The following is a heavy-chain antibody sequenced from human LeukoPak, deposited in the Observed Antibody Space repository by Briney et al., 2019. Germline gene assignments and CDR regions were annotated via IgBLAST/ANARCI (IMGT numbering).Heavy chain of an antibody. CDR3: SGQYSSSSVVDY. J-gene: IGHJ4*02. D-gene: IGHD6-6*01. CDR2: IKGDGSDN. CDR1: GFTFSSYW. Sequence: PGGSLRLSCAASGFTFSSYWMSWVRQAPGKGLEWVANIKGDGSDNHYVDSVRGRFAISRDNAKNSLYLQMNSLRAEDTAIYYCSGQYSSSSVVDYWGQGTLVTVSS. V-gene: IGHV3-7*02.